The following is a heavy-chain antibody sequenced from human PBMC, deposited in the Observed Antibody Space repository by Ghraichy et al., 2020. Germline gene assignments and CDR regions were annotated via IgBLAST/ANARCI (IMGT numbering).Heavy chain of an antibody. Sequence: GGSLRLSCTASGFTFGDYAMSWVRQAPGKGLEWVGFIRSKAYGGTTEYAASVKGRFTISRDDSKSIAYLQMNSLKTEDTAVYYCQFRGTTMVRGVAYGMDVWGQGTTVTVSS. CDR3: QFRGTTMVRGVAYGMDV. CDR2: IRSKAYGGTT. D-gene: IGHD3-10*01. J-gene: IGHJ6*02. CDR1: GFTFGDYA. V-gene: IGHV3-49*04.